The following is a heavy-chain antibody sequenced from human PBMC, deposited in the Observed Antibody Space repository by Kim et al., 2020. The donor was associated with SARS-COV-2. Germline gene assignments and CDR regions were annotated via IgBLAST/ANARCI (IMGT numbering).Heavy chain of an antibody. CDR1: GFTFSSYA. CDR3: AKVPLWFGVLPSGRYDAFDI. J-gene: IGHJ3*02. V-gene: IGHV3-23*01. Sequence: GGSLRLSCAASGFTFSSYAMSWVRQAPGKGLEWVSAISGSGGSTYYADSVKGRFTISRVNSKNTLYLQMNSLRAEDTAVYYCAKVPLWFGVLPSGRYDAFDIWGQGTMVTVSS. CDR2: ISGSGGST. D-gene: IGHD3-10*01.